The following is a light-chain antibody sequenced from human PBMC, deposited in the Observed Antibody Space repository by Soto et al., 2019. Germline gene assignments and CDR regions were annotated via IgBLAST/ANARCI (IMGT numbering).Light chain of an antibody. CDR1: QRINIR. CDR2: KAS. J-gene: IGKJ2*01. Sequence: DIQMTQSPSTLSASLGDRVTITCRAIQRINIRLAWYQQKPGKAPKLLIYKASSLESGVPSRFSGSGSGTEFTLTISSLQPDDFATYYCQQYNSYPYTFGQGTKLEIK. V-gene: IGKV1-5*03. CDR3: QQYNSYPYT.